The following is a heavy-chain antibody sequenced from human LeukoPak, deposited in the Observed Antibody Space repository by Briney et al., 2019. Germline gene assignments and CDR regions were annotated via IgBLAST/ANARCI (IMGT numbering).Heavy chain of an antibody. D-gene: IGHD5-24*01. V-gene: IGHV1-2*04. Sequence: GASVKVSCKASGYTFTGYYMHWVRQAPGQGLEWMGWINPNSGGTNYAQKVQGWVTMTRDTSISTAYMELSRLRSDDTAVYYCARAGTVEMTPLDYWGQGTLVTVSS. J-gene: IGHJ4*02. CDR1: GYTFTGYY. CDR3: ARAGTVEMTPLDY. CDR2: INPNSGGT.